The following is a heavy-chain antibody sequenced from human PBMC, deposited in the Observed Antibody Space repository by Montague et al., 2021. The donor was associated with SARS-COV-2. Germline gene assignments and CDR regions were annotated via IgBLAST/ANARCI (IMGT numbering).Heavy chain of an antibody. V-gene: IGHV4-59*08. CDR2: IYYSGST. CDR1: GGSISSYY. J-gene: IGHJ4*02. Sequence: SETLSLTCTVSGGSISSYYWSWIRQPPGKGLEWIGYIYYSGSTNYNPSLKSRVTISVDTSKNQLSLKLSSVTAADTAVYYCASVYTVTYYFDYWGRGTLVTVSS. D-gene: IGHD4-17*01. CDR3: ASVYTVTYYFDY.